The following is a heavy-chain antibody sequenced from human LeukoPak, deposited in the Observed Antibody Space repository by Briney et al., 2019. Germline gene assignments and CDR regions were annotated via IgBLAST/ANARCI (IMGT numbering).Heavy chain of an antibody. Sequence: SETLSLTCTVSGGSISSYYWSWIRQPPGKGLEWIGYIYYSGSTNYNPSLKSRVTISVDKSKNQFSLKLSSVTAADTAVYYCARDAAVAVSLDYWGQGTLVTVSS. J-gene: IGHJ4*02. CDR2: IYYSGST. V-gene: IGHV4-59*12. D-gene: IGHD6-19*01. CDR1: GGSISSYY. CDR3: ARDAAVAVSLDY.